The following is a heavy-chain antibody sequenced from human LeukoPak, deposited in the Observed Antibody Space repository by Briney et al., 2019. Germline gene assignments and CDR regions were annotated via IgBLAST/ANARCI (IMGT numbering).Heavy chain of an antibody. Sequence: SVKVSCKASGGTFSSYAISWVRQAPGQGLEWMGGIIPIFGTANYAQKFQGRVTITADKSTSTAYMELSSLRSEDTAVYYCARGVYVDTAMAYDYWGQGTLVTVSS. CDR3: ARGVYVDTAMAYDY. CDR1: GGTFSSYA. V-gene: IGHV1-69*06. J-gene: IGHJ4*02. CDR2: IIPIFGTA. D-gene: IGHD5-18*01.